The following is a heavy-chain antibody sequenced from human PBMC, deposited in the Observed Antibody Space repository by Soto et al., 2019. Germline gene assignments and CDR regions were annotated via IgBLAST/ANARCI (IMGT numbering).Heavy chain of an antibody. D-gene: IGHD3-22*01. Sequence: PGGSLRLPCAASGFTFSSYSMNWVRQAPGKGLEWVSSISSSSSYIYYADSVKGRFTISRDNAKNSLYLQMNSLRAEDTAVYYCAREMGYSSGYYFIDAFDIWGQGTMVTVSS. CDR3: AREMGYSSGYYFIDAFDI. J-gene: IGHJ3*02. CDR2: ISSSSSYI. V-gene: IGHV3-21*01. CDR1: GFTFSSYS.